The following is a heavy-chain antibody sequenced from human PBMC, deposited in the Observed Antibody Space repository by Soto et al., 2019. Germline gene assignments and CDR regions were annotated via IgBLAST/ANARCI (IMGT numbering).Heavy chain of an antibody. V-gene: IGHV3-66*01. Sequence: PGGSLRLSCAASGFTVSSNYMSWVRQAPGKGLEWVSVIYSGGSTYYADSVKGRFTISRDNSKNTLYLQMNSLRAEDTAVYYCASPEAPHDFQDYYGSGSYYSRYYGMDVWGQGTTVTVSS. D-gene: IGHD3-10*01. CDR3: ASPEAPHDFQDYYGSGSYYSRYYGMDV. CDR1: GFTVSSNY. J-gene: IGHJ6*02. CDR2: IYSGGST.